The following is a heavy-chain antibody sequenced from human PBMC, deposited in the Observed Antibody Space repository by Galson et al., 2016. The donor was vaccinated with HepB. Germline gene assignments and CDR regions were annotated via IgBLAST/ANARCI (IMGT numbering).Heavy chain of an antibody. CDR3: ARSADTTVSRGLSAGWLDP. CDR1: GASISSGY. J-gene: IGHJ5*02. Sequence: LSLTCTVSGASISSGYWTWIRLRPEKGLEWIGYIYYSGSTNYNPSLKTRVTISVDTSKNQFSLTLTSVTAADTAVYHCARSADTTVSRGLSAGWLDPWRQGTLVTVSS. D-gene: IGHD1-1*01. V-gene: IGHV4-59*01. CDR2: IYYSGST.